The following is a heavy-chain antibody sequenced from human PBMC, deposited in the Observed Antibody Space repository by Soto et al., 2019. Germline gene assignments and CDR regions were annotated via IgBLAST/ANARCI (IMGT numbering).Heavy chain of an antibody. CDR3: GDLYGGDPPVRY. J-gene: IGHJ4*02. Sequence: QVQLVQSGAEVKKPGSSVKVSCKASGGTFSSYAISWVRQAPGQGLEWMGGINPIFGTANYAQKFQGRVTIAADESPSTAYMGLSSLRSEDRAVYYWGDLYGGDPPVRYWGQGTLVTVSS. D-gene: IGHD2-21*02. V-gene: IGHV1-69*12. CDR1: GGTFSSYA. CDR2: INPIFGTA.